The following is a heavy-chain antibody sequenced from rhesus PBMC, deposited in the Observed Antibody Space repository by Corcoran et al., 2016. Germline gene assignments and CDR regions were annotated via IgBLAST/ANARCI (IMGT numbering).Heavy chain of an antibody. V-gene: IGHV4-99*02. J-gene: IGHJ2*01. Sequence: QVQLQESGPGLVKPSETLSLTCAVSGYSISSGYYWVWIRQSPGKGLEYIGYIGGSSGSIYYNPSLKSRVTISKDTSRNQFSLKFNSMTAADTAVYYCAREQNWYFDLWGPGTPITISS. CDR3: AREQNWYFDL. CDR1: GYSISSGYY. CDR2: IGGSSGSI.